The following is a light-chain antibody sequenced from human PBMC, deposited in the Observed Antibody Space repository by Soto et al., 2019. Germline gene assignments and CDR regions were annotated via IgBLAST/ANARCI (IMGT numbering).Light chain of an antibody. CDR3: HQYVSSPLT. J-gene: IGKJ4*01. Sequence: EIVLTQSPGTLSLSPGERATLSCRASQSVSSSYLAWYQHKPGQAPRLLIYGASSRATGIPDRFSGSGSGTDFTITISRLEPEDFAVYYCHQYVSSPLTFGGGTKVEIK. CDR1: QSVSSSY. V-gene: IGKV3-20*01. CDR2: GAS.